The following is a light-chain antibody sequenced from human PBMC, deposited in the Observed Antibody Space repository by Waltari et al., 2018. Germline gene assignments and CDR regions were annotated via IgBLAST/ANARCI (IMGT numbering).Light chain of an antibody. CDR3: SSYTTSSAPGV. CDR1: DSAVGAYDF. J-gene: IGLJ1*01. Sequence: QSALTQPASVSGSPGQSITISCPGTDSAVGAYDFVSWYQQHPGKAPHPIIYEVSNRPSGISNRFSASKSGNTASLTISGLQAEDEADYYCSSYTTSSAPGVFGTGTRVTVL. CDR2: EVS. V-gene: IGLV2-14*01.